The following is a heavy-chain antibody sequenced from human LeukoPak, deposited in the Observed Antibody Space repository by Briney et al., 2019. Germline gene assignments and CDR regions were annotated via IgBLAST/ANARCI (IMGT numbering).Heavy chain of an antibody. CDR2: ISDSGDTT. Sequence: GGSLRLSCAASGFTFTTYTMRWVRQAPGKGLEWVSAISDSGDTTYYADSVKGRFTISRDNSKNTLYLQMNSLRAEDTAVYYCATLPLRFLEWLDYWGQGTLVTVSS. J-gene: IGHJ4*02. CDR1: GFTFTTYT. V-gene: IGHV3-23*01. D-gene: IGHD3-3*01. CDR3: ATLPLRFLEWLDY.